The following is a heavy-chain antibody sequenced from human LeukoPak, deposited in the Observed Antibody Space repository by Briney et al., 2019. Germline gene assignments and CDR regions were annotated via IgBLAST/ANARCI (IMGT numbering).Heavy chain of an antibody. CDR3: ARIDYATFDC. D-gene: IGHD3-16*01. CDR2: IYYSGST. V-gene: IGHV4-59*01. CDR1: GGSINSYY. J-gene: IGHJ4*02. Sequence: SETLSLTCTVSGGSINSYYWSWIRQPPGRGLEWIGDIYYSGSTIYNPSLKSRVTISVDTSKNQSSLNLRFVTAADTAVYYCARIDYATFDCWGPGTLVTVSS.